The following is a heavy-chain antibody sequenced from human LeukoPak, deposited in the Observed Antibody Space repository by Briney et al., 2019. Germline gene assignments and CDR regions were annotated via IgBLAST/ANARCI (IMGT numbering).Heavy chain of an antibody. CDR3: ARGRLRYFDWLCDAFDI. Sequence: SETLSLTCAVYGGSFSGYYWSWIRQPPGKGLEWIGEINNSGSTNYNPSLKSRVTISVDTSKNQFSLKLSSVTAADTAVYYCARGRLRYFDWLCDAFDIWGQGTMVTVSS. CDR2: INNSGST. J-gene: IGHJ3*02. CDR1: GGSFSGYY. D-gene: IGHD3-9*01. V-gene: IGHV4-34*01.